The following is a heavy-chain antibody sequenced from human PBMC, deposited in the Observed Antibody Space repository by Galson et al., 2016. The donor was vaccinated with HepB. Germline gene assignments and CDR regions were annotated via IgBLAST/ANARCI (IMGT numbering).Heavy chain of an antibody. CDR1: GFTFSSYV. D-gene: IGHD5-12*01. CDR2: ISSSGNNI. Sequence: SLRLSCAASGFTFSSYVMNWVRQAPGKGLEWVSFISSSGNNIYYADSVKGRFTISRDNARNSLYLQMNSLRAEDTAVYYCASVRWLRWDYWGQGTLVTVSS. J-gene: IGHJ4*02. CDR3: ASVRWLRWDY. V-gene: IGHV3-48*03.